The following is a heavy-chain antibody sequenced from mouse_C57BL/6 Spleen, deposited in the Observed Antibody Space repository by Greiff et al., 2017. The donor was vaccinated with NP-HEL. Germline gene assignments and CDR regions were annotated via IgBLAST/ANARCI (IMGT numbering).Heavy chain of an antibody. CDR3: AREDYGNYEGTMDY. D-gene: IGHD2-1*01. CDR1: GYSFTDYN. J-gene: IGHJ4*01. Sequence: EVKLQQSGPELVKPGASVKISCKASGYSFTDYNMNWVKQSNGKSLEWIGVINPNYGTTSYNQKFKGKATLTVDQSSSTAYMQLNSLTSEDSAVYYCAREDYGNYEGTMDYWGQGTSVTVSS. V-gene: IGHV1-39*01. CDR2: INPNYGTT.